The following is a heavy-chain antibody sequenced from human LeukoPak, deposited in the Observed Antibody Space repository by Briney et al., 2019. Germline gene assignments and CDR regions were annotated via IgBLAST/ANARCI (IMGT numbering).Heavy chain of an antibody. D-gene: IGHD3-22*01. J-gene: IGHJ4*02. Sequence: SQTLSLTCTVSGGSISSGGYYWSWIRQHPGKGLGWIGYIYYSGSTYYNPSLKSRVTISVDTSKNQFSLKLSSVTAADTAVYYCARFVGGSGYPIDYWGQGTLVTVSS. CDR2: IYYSGST. V-gene: IGHV4-31*03. CDR3: ARFVGGSGYPIDY. CDR1: GGSISSGGYY.